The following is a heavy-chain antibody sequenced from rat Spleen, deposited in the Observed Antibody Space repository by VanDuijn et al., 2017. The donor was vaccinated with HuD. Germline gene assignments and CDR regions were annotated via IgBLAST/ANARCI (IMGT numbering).Heavy chain of an antibody. CDR2: ITNSGGST. D-gene: IGHD4-3*01. J-gene: IGHJ3*01. CDR3: VRQETSGYSNWFTY. CDR1: GFTFSDYY. V-gene: IGHV5-25*01. Sequence: EVQLVESDGDLVQPGRSLKLSCSASGFTFSDYYMAWVRQAPTKGLEWVASITNSGGSTYYRDSVKGRFTISRDNAKRTLFLQMDSLRSEDTATYYCVRQETSGYSNWFTYWGQGTLVTVSS.